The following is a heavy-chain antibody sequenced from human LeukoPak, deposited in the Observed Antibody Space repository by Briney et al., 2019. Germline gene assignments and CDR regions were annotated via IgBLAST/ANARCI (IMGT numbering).Heavy chain of an antibody. Sequence: SVTVSCKASGGTFSSYAISWVRQAPGQGLEWMGGIIPIFGTANYAQKFLGRVTITADESTSTAYMELSSLRSEDTAVYYCARVENYHDSSGYYLQFDYWGQGTLVTVSS. J-gene: IGHJ4*02. V-gene: IGHV1-69*01. CDR2: IIPIFGTA. D-gene: IGHD3-22*01. CDR1: GGTFSSYA. CDR3: ARVENYHDSSGYYLQFDY.